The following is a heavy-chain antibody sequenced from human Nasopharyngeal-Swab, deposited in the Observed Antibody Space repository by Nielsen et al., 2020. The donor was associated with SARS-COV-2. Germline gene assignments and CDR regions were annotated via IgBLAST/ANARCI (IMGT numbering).Heavy chain of an antibody. V-gene: IGHV3-7*01. Sequence: GESLKISCAASGFTFSSYWMSWVRQAPGKGLEWVANIKQDGSEKYYVDSVKGRFTISRDNAKNSLYLLMNSLRAEDTAVYYCARALTTVVTYYYYYMDVWGKGTTVTVSS. D-gene: IGHD4-23*01. J-gene: IGHJ6*03. CDR1: GFTFSSYW. CDR3: ARALTTVVTYYYYYMDV. CDR2: IKQDGSEK.